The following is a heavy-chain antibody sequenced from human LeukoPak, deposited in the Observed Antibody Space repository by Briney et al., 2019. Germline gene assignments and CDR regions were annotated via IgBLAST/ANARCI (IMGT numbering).Heavy chain of an antibody. J-gene: IGHJ4*02. Sequence: SETLSLTCTVSGGSISSSSYYWGWIRQPPGKGLEWIGSIYYSGSTYYNPSLKSRVTISVDTSKNQFSLKLSSVTAADTAVYYCARARIVGSHFDYWGQGTLVTVSS. D-gene: IGHD1-26*01. V-gene: IGHV4-39*07. CDR2: IYYSGST. CDR1: GGSISSSSYY. CDR3: ARARIVGSHFDY.